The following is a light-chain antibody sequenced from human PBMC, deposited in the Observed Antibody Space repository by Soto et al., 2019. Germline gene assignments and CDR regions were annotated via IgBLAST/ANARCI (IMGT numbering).Light chain of an antibody. V-gene: IGLV1-47*02. CDR3: KSYAGSNTYV. J-gene: IGLJ1*01. CDR2: NNN. CDR1: SSNIGSNY. Sequence: QSVLTQPPSASGTPGQGVTISCSGSSSNIGSNYVYWYQQLPGTAPKLLIYNNNQRPSGVPDRFSASKSGTSASLAIRGLRSDDEADYFCKSYAGSNTYVFGSGTKVTVL.